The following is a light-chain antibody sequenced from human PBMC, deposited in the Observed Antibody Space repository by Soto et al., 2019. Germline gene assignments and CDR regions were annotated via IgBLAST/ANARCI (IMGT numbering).Light chain of an antibody. Sequence: EIVMTQAPATLSVSPGETASLSCRASQSAGNFLAWYQQKPGQAPRIIIFGASGRATGIPDRFSGSGSGTDFTLTITRLEPDDFAVYYCQQYGSSGTFGQGTKVDIK. J-gene: IGKJ1*01. V-gene: IGKV3-20*01. CDR3: QQYGSSGT. CDR1: QSAGNF. CDR2: GAS.